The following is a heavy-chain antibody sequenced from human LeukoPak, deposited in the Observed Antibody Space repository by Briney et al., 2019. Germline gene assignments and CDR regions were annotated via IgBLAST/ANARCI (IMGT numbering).Heavy chain of an antibody. V-gene: IGHV3-30*03. D-gene: IGHD5-18*01. CDR2: MSYDESTK. CDR1: GFTFSNYW. Sequence: GGSLRLSCAASGFTFSNYWMSWVRQAPGTGLEWVAVMSYDESTKYYADSVKGRFTISRDNPRNTLFLQMNSVRAEDTAVYYCARHDTAMATDYGMDVWGQGTTVTVSS. CDR3: ARHDTAMATDYGMDV. J-gene: IGHJ6*02.